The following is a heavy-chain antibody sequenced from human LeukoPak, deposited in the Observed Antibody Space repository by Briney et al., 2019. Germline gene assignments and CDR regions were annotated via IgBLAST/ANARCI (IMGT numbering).Heavy chain of an antibody. J-gene: IGHJ4*02. Sequence: SVKVSCKASGGTFSSYAISWVRQAPGQGLEWMGGIIPIFGTANHAQKFQGRVTITADESTSTAYMELSSLRSEDTAVYYCASVAIAARSFDYWGQGTLVTVSS. V-gene: IGHV1-69*13. D-gene: IGHD6-6*01. CDR2: IIPIFGTA. CDR1: GGTFSSYA. CDR3: ASVAIAARSFDY.